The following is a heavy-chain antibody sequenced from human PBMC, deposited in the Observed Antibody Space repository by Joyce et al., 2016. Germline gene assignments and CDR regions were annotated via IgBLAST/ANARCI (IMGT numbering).Heavy chain of an antibody. CDR3: VRGISARPGGPNWFDP. J-gene: IGHJ5*02. V-gene: IGHV3-74*01. Sequence: EVQLVESGGGLVQPGGSLRLSCAASGFSFSGYWIHWVRQAPGKGLVWVSRINTDGSSTRFADSVKGRFTISRDNAKNTLYLQMNSLRAEDTAVYYCVRGISARPGGPNWFDPWGQGTLVTVSS. D-gene: IGHD6-6*01. CDR1: GFSFSGYW. CDR2: INTDGSST.